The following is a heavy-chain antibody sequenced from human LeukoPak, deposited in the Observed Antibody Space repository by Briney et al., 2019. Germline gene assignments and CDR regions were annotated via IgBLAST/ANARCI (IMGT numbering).Heavy chain of an antibody. J-gene: IGHJ4*02. CDR2: ISSSGSTI. CDR1: GFTFSSYE. Sequence: GGSLRLSCAASGFTFSSYEMNWVRQAPGKGLEWVSYISSSGSTIYYADSVKGRFTISRDNAKNSLYPQMNSLRAEDTAVYYCARGYDFWSGSFEKPYDYWGQGTLVTVSS. V-gene: IGHV3-48*03. D-gene: IGHD3-3*01. CDR3: ARGYDFWSGSFEKPYDY.